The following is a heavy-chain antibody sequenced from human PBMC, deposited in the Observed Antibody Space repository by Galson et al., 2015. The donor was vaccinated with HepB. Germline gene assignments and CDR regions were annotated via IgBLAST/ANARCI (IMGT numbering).Heavy chain of an antibody. J-gene: IGHJ4*02. CDR2: ISSSSSYI. Sequence: SLRLSCAASGFTFSSYSMNWVRQAPGKGLEWVSSISSSSSYIYYADSVRGRFTISRDNAKNSLYLQMNSLRADDTAVYYCARDPPLGTPFDYWGQGTLVTVSS. CDR1: GFTFSSYS. D-gene: IGHD7-27*01. CDR3: ARDPPLGTPFDY. V-gene: IGHV3-21*01.